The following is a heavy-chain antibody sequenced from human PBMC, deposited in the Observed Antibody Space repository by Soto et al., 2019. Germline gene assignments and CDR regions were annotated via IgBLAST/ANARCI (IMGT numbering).Heavy chain of an antibody. V-gene: IGHV4-61*08. D-gene: IGHD4-17*01. CDR2: IYYSGTT. J-gene: IGHJ1*01. CDR1: GGSISGAGYS. Sequence: SQPQPLTYTVSGGSISGAGYSWSMIRQTPGKGLEWIGYIYYSGTTNYNPSLKSRVTISVDTSKNQFSLKLSSVTAADTALYYCARSRTTVTPSGFQHWGQGTLVTVSS. CDR3: ARSRTTVTPSGFQH.